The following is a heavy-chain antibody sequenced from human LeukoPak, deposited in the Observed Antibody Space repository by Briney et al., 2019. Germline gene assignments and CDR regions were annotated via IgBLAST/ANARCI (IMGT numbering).Heavy chain of an antibody. V-gene: IGHV4-34*01. CDR3: ARELRSGYYYSYYFDH. Sequence: PSETLSLTCAVYGGSFSGYYWSWIRQPPGKGLEWIGEINHSGSTNYNPSLKSRVTISVDTSKNQFSLKLSSVTAADTAVYYCARELRSGYYYSYYFDHWGQGTLVTVSS. CDR1: GGSFSGYY. J-gene: IGHJ4*02. CDR2: INHSGST. D-gene: IGHD3-22*01.